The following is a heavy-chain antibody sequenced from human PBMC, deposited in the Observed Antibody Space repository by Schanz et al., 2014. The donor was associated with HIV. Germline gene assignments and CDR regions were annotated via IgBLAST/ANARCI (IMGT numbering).Heavy chain of an antibody. CDR1: GFNFNNYA. Sequence: DVQLVESGGGLEQPGGSLRLSCAASGFNFNNYAMTWVRQAPGKGLEWVSSISESGGRTYYADSVNGRFTISRDNSKNTLYLQMKSLRPEDTAVYYCAKDRNHYDSRYRGKGNYYYYYGMDVWGQGTTVTVSS. CDR2: ISESGGRT. D-gene: IGHD3-22*01. CDR3: AKDRNHYDSRYRGKGNYYYYYGMDV. J-gene: IGHJ6*02. V-gene: IGHV3-23*04.